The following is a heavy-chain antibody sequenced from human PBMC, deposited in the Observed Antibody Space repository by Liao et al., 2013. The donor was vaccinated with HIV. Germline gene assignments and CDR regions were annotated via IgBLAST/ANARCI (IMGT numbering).Heavy chain of an antibody. Sequence: QVQLQEWGAGLLKPSETLSLTCAVYVGSFSGYYWSWIRQPPGKGLEWIGEINPSGSTRYNPSLKSRVTMSVDTSKNQFSLKVSSVTAADTAVYYCARSVPAAHFEYWGQGALVTVSS. CDR3: ARSVPAAHFEY. CDR1: VGSFSGYY. V-gene: IGHV4-34*01. J-gene: IGHJ4*02. D-gene: IGHD2-2*01. CDR2: INPSGST.